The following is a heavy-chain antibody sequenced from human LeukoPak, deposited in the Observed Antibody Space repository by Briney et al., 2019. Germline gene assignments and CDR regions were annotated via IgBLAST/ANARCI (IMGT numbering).Heavy chain of an antibody. J-gene: IGHJ4*02. CDR2: IGTAGDT. D-gene: IGHD1-1*01. V-gene: IGHV3-13*01. Sequence: GGSLRLSCAASGFTFSDYDMHWVRQATGKGLEWVSAIGTAGDTYYTGSVKGRFTISKENAKNSLYLQMNSLRAGDTAVYYCARVAKERVGGVYYFDYWGQGTLVTVPS. CDR3: ARVAKERVGGVYYFDY. CDR1: GFTFSDYD.